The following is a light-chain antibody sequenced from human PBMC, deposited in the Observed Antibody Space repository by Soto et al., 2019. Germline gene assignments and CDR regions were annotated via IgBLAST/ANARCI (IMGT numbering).Light chain of an antibody. CDR2: GVF. Sequence: ETVLTQSPGTVSLSPGERATLSCTTSQTVNSDYLAWYQQKPGQAPRLLIYGVFNRATGIPDRFSGSGSGTYFPLTISGLEPEDSAAYYCQHYDGSPRTFGQGTNLEI. CDR1: QTVNSDY. V-gene: IGKV3-20*01. J-gene: IGKJ2*01. CDR3: QHYDGSPRT.